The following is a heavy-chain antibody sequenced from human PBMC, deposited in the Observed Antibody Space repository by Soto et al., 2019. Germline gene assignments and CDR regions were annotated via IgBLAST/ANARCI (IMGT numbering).Heavy chain of an antibody. J-gene: IGHJ6*02. Sequence: ASVKVSCKASGGTFSSYAISWVRQAPGQGLEWMGGFNPIFETANYAQKFQGRVTITADESTNTAYMELSSLRSEDTAVYYCTRGITLIRGVIPPGYYYGMDVWGQGTTVTSP. CDR2: FNPIFETA. CDR1: GGTFSSYA. D-gene: IGHD3-10*01. CDR3: TRGITLIRGVIPPGYYYGMDV. V-gene: IGHV1-69*13.